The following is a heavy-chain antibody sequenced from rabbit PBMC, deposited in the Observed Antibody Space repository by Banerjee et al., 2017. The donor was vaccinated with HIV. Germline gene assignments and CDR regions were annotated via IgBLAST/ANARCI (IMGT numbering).Heavy chain of an antibody. CDR1: GLDFSSYS. V-gene: IGHV1S45*01. J-gene: IGHJ4*01. D-gene: IGHD7-1*01. Sequence: QEQLVESGGGLVQPGGSLKLSCKASGLDFSSYSMQWVRQAPGKGLEWIACIGAGSSGTTYYASWAKGRFTISKTSSTTVTLQMTSLTAADTATYFCARDGAGYAGYGYRYFNLWGPGTLVTVS. CDR2: IGAGSSGTT. CDR3: ARDGAGYAGYGYRYFNL.